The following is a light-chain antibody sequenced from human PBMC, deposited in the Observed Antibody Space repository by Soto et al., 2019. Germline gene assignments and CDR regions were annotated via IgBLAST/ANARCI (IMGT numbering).Light chain of an antibody. CDR2: SAS. J-gene: IGKJ1*01. CDR1: QDISSY. Sequence: DIQLTQSPSFLSASVGDRVTITCRASQDISSYLAWYQQRPGKVPRLLTHSASTLQSGVPSRFSATGSGTTFTLTISSLQPEDIATYYCQQLNRVPRTFGQGTKVEV. V-gene: IGKV1-9*01. CDR3: QQLNRVPRT.